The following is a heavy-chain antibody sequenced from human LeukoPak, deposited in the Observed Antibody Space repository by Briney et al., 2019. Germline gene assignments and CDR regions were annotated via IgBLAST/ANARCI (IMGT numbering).Heavy chain of an antibody. CDR2: ISGSGGIT. CDR1: GFTLSSYA. Sequence: GGSLRLSCAASGFTLSSYAMTWVRQAPGKGLEWVSAISGSGGITYYADSVKGRFTISSDNSKNTLYLHMNSLSAEDTAVSYCAKDWGYCSGGSCYNDYWGQGTLVTVSS. D-gene: IGHD2-15*01. J-gene: IGHJ4*02. V-gene: IGHV3-23*01. CDR3: AKDWGYCSGGSCYNDY.